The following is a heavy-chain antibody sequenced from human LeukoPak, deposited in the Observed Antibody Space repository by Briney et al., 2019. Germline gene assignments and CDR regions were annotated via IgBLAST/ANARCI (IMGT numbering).Heavy chain of an antibody. CDR1: GFNFRDAA. Sequence: GRSLRLSCAASGFNFRDAAMTWVRQAPGKGLEWVSLISVSGDNSYYADSVKGRFTISRDNSKNTLSLQMNSLRVEGTAIYYCAKDIQLSTWGLGTMVTVSS. V-gene: IGHV3-23*01. J-gene: IGHJ3*01. D-gene: IGHD5-24*01. CDR2: ISVSGDNS. CDR3: AKDIQLST.